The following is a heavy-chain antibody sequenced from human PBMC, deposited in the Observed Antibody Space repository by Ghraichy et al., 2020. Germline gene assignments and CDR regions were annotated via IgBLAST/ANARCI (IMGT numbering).Heavy chain of an antibody. D-gene: IGHD2-21*02. J-gene: IGHJ4*02. Sequence: GGSLRLSCAASGFTFSSYAMSWVRQAPGKGLEWVSAISGSGGSTYYADSVKGRFTISRDNSKNTLYLQMNSLRAEDTAVYYCACKDFVVVTATYFDYWGQGTLVTVSS. V-gene: IGHV3-23*01. CDR1: GFTFSSYA. CDR3: ACKDFVVVTATYFDY. CDR2: ISGSGGST.